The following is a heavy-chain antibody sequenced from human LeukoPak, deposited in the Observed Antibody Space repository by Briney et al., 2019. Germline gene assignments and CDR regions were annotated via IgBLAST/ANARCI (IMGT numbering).Heavy chain of an antibody. J-gene: IGHJ4*02. CDR1: GFIFSDFG. D-gene: IGHD2-2*01. CDR2: ISSRGTST. Sequence: GGSLRLSCAASGFIFSDFGMNWVRQVPGKGLEWVAFISSRGTSTFYAESVKGRFTISRDTGKKSLDLQMTSLRVEDTAAYYCVRGTDCSATTCYPLSAFDSWGQGTLVTVSS. V-gene: IGHV3-21*04. CDR3: VRGTDCSATTCYPLSAFDS.